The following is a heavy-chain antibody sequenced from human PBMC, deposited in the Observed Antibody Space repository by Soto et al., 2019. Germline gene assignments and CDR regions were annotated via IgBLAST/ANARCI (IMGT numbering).Heavy chain of an antibody. J-gene: IGHJ3*02. CDR2: IWYDGSNK. D-gene: IGHD2-2*01. CDR1: GFTFSSYG. V-gene: IGHV3-33*01. Sequence: GGSLRLSCAASGFTFSSYGMHWVRQAPGKGLEWVAVIWYDGSNKYYADSVKGRFTISRDNSKNTLYLQMNSLRAEDTAVYYCARDRPAAMNAFDIWGQGTMVTVSS. CDR3: ARDRPAAMNAFDI.